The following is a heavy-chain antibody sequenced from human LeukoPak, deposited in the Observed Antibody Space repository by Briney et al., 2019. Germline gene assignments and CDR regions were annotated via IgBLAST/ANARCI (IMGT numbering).Heavy chain of an antibody. Sequence: SETLSLTCIVSGGSISGYHWGWVRQPPGKGLEYISFIYYIGDTNYNPSLKSRVTTSVDTSKNQFSLKLSSVTAADTAVYYCARLGDCGHDCYSHDYWGQGTLVTVSS. CDR1: GGSISGYH. J-gene: IGHJ4*02. CDR3: ARLGDCGHDCYSHDY. CDR2: IYYIGDT. V-gene: IGHV4-59*08. D-gene: IGHD2-21*01.